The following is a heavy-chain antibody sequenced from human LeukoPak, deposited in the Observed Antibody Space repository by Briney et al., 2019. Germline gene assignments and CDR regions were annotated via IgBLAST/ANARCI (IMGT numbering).Heavy chain of an antibody. CDR2: ISPEGSGT. J-gene: IGHJ6*02. D-gene: IGHD2-8*02. CDR3: TRVQAGRSGLMDV. CDR1: GFSLSGYW. Sequence: GGSLRLSCAASGFSLSGYWMHWVRQAPGKGLVWVSRISPEGSGTTYAHSVQGRFTISRDKSKNTLYLQMNSLRDEDAAVYHCTRVQAGRSGLMDVWGRGTTVTVSS. V-gene: IGHV3-74*01.